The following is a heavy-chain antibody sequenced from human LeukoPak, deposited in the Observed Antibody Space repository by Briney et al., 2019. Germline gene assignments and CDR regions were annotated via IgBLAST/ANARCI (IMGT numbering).Heavy chain of an antibody. D-gene: IGHD1-14*01. CDR3: ATTSGDFLFNFFDP. CDR1: GYSISSGNY. Sequence: SETLSLTCTVSGYSISSGNYWGWIRQPPGKGLEWMGSIDHSGSTYYNPSLKSRVTISVDTSKNHFSLKLTSVTAADTAMYYCATTSGDFLFNFFDPWGQGTLVTVSS. J-gene: IGHJ5*02. V-gene: IGHV4-38-2*02. CDR2: IDHSGST.